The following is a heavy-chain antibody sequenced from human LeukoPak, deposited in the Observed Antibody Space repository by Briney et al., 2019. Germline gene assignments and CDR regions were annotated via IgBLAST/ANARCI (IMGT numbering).Heavy chain of an antibody. V-gene: IGHV1-46*01. J-gene: IGHJ6*03. CDR3: ARGQQNGITIFGVVIPYYYYYMDV. D-gene: IGHD3-3*01. CDR2: INPSGGST. Sequence: ASVKVSCKASGGTFSSYAISWVRQAPGQGLEWMGIINPSGGSTSYAQKFQGRVTMTRDTSTSTVYMELSSLRSEDTAVYYCARGQQNGITIFGVVIPYYYYYMDVWGKGTTVTVSS. CDR1: GGTFSSYA.